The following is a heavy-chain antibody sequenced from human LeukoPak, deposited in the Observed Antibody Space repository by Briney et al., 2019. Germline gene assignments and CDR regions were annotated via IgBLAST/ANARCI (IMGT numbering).Heavy chain of an antibody. CDR1: GGSFSGYY. CDR3: ARTGYSSSWSFDY. CDR2: INHSGST. Sequence: SETLSLTCAVYGGSFSGYYWSWIRQPPGKGLEWIGEINHSGSTNYNPSLKSRVTISVDTSKNQSSLKLSSVTAADTAVYYCARTGYSSSWSFDYWGQGTLVTVSS. J-gene: IGHJ4*02. V-gene: IGHV4-34*01. D-gene: IGHD6-13*01.